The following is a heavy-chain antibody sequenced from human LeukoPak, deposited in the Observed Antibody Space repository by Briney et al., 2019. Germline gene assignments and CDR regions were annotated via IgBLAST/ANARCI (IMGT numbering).Heavy chain of an antibody. Sequence: GGSLRLSCAASGFTFRKYWLHWVRHAPGKGLVWVSRINPDDGSTSYADSVKGRFTISRDNAKNSLFLQMNSLRAEDTAVYYCATSSDAPGNHWGQGTLVTVSS. CDR3: ATSSDAPGNH. V-gene: IGHV3-74*01. CDR1: GFTFRKYW. CDR2: INPDDGST. J-gene: IGHJ5*02. D-gene: IGHD2-2*01.